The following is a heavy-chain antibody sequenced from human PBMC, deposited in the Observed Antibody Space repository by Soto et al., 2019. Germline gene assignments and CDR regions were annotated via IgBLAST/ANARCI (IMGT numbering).Heavy chain of an antibody. CDR1: GFTFSTYA. D-gene: IGHD3-16*01. J-gene: IGHJ4*02. Sequence: GGSLRLSCAASGFTFSTYAMSWVRQAPGKGLEWVSAISGSPSSTYYADSVKGRFTISRDNSKNTLYLQMNSLRAEDTAVYYCAKQGDYVWGSYGRSSRPASDDYWGQGTLVTVSS. CDR3: AKQGDYVWGSYGRSSRPASDDY. CDR2: ISGSPSST. V-gene: IGHV3-23*01.